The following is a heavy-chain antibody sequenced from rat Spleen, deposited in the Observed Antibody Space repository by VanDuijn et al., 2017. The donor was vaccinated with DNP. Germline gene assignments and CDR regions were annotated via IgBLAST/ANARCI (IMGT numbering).Heavy chain of an antibody. V-gene: IGHV5-31*01. Sequence: EVQLVESGGDLVQPGRSLKLSCVASGFTFNNYWMTWIRQVPGKGLEWVASITSSGGNTYYPDSVKGRFTISRDNVKNTQYLQMDSLRSEDTATYYCARHKALTGNCFDYWGQGVMVTVSS. CDR2: ITSSGGNT. CDR1: GFTFNNYW. CDR3: ARHKALTGNCFDY. J-gene: IGHJ2*01. D-gene: IGHD5-1*01.